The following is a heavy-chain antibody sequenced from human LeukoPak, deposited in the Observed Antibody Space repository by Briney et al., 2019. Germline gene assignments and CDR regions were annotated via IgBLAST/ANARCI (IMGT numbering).Heavy chain of an antibody. V-gene: IGHV1-46*01. J-gene: IGHJ3*02. CDR2: INPSGGST. CDR3: ARPLTYYYDSSGYYHDAFDI. Sequence: GASVKVSCTASGYTFTIYYMHWVRQAPGQGLEWMGIINPSGGSTSYAQKFQGRVTITADESTSTAYMELSSLRSEDTAVYYCARPLTYYYDSSGYYHDAFDIWGQGTMVTVSS. D-gene: IGHD3-22*01. CDR1: GYTFTIYY.